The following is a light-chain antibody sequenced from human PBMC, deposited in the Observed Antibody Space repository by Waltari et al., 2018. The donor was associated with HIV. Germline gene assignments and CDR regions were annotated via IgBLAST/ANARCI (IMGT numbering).Light chain of an antibody. J-gene: IGKJ4*01. CDR3: QQYHNPPLT. Sequence: DIQMTQSPSSLSASVGDRVTLTCQASQDISNYLNWYQQKPGKAPKLLIYDASNLETGVPSRFSGSGSGTDFTFTISSLQPEDIATYYCQQYHNPPLTFGGGTKVEIK. CDR2: DAS. V-gene: IGKV1-33*01. CDR1: QDISNY.